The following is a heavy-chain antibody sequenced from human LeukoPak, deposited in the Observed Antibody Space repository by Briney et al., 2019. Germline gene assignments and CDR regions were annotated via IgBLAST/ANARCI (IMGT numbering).Heavy chain of an antibody. CDR3: ARHRDSAYCGGDCYFWGGLGSYYMDV. Sequence: SETLSLTCTVSGGSISSYYWSWIRQPPGKGLEWIGYIYYSGSTNHNPSLKSRVTISVDTSKNQFSLKLSSVTAADTAVYYCARHRDSAYCGGDCYFWGGLGSYYMDVWGKGTTVTVSS. CDR2: IYYSGST. CDR1: GGSISSYY. D-gene: IGHD2-21*01. J-gene: IGHJ6*03. V-gene: IGHV4-59*08.